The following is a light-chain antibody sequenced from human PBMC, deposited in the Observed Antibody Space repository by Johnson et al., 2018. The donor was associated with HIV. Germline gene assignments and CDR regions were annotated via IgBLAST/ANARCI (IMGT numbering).Light chain of an antibody. V-gene: IGLV1-51*02. CDR3: GTWDSRLNAGHV. CDR2: ENN. CDR1: SSNIGNNY. J-gene: IGLJ1*01. Sequence: LTQPPSVSAAPGQKVSISCSGSSSNIGNNYVSWYQQLPGTAPKLLIYENNKRPSGIPDRFSGSKSGASATLGITGLQPGEEADYYCGTWDSRLNAGHVFGTGTKITVL.